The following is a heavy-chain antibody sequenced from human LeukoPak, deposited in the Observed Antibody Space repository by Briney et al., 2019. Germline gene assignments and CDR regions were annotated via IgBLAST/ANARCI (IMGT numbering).Heavy chain of an antibody. CDR3: AKLLYYYDSSQPY. CDR2: IYSGGST. V-gene: IGHV3-53*01. J-gene: IGHJ4*02. Sequence: GGSLRLSCAASGFTFSSYWMSWVRQAPGKGLEWVSVIYSGGSTYYADSVKGRFTISRDNSKNTLYLQMNSLRTEDTAVYYCAKLLYYYDSSQPYWGQGTLVTVSS. CDR1: GFTFSSYW. D-gene: IGHD3-22*01.